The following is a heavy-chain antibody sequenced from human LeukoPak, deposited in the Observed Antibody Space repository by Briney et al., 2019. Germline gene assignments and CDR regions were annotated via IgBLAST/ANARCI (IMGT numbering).Heavy chain of an antibody. J-gene: IGHJ4*02. CDR3: ARISHDYGGNLAPD. D-gene: IGHD4-23*01. V-gene: IGHV1-69*06. CDR1: GGTFSSYA. Sequence: SVKVSCKASGGTFSSYAISWVRQAPGQGLEWMGGIIPIFGTANYAQKFQGRVTITADKSTSTAYMELSSLRSEDTAVYYCARISHDYGGNLAPDWGQGTLVTVSS. CDR2: IIPIFGTA.